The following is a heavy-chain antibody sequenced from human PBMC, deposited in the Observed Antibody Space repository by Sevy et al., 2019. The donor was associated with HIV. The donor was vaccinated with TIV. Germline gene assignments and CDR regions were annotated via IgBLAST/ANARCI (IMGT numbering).Heavy chain of an antibody. V-gene: IGHV3-23*01. Sequence: GGSLRLSCAASGFTFNTYGLSWVRQAPGKGLEWVSAISGSGGSTYYADSVKGRFTISRDNSKNTLYLKMNSLRAEDTAVYYCATHRGQWLFTAVFDYWGQGTLVTVS. J-gene: IGHJ4*02. CDR3: ATHRGQWLFTAVFDY. D-gene: IGHD6-19*01. CDR2: ISGSGGST. CDR1: GFTFNTYG.